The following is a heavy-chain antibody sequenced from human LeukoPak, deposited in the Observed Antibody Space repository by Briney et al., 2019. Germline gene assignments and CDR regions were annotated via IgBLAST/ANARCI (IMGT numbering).Heavy chain of an antibody. D-gene: IGHD2-8*01. CDR1: GYTFTSYY. Sequence: ASVKVSCKASGYTFTSYYMHWVRQAPGQGLEWMGIINPSGGSTSYAQKFQGRVTMTWDMSTSTVYMELSSLRSEDTAVYYCARVSCTNGVCYDYFDHWGQGTLVTVSS. CDR2: INPSGGST. CDR3: ARVSCTNGVCYDYFDH. J-gene: IGHJ4*02. V-gene: IGHV1-46*01.